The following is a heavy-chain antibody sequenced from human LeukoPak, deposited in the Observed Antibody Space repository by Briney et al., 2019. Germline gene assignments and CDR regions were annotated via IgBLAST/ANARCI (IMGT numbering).Heavy chain of an antibody. CDR3: ARALVAPYYFDY. CDR2: INSDGRST. V-gene: IGHV3-74*01. D-gene: IGHD2-15*01. Sequence: PGGSLRLSCAASGFTFSNYWMHWVRQAPGKGLVWVSRINSDGRSTSYADSVKGRFTISRDNAKNTLYLQTNSLRAEDTAVYYCARALVAPYYFDYWGQGALVTVSS. CDR1: GFTFSNYW. J-gene: IGHJ4*02.